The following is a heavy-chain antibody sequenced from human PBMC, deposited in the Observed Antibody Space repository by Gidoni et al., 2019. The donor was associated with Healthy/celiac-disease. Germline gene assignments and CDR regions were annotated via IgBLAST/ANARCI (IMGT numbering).Heavy chain of an antibody. CDR1: GYTFTGYY. D-gene: IGHD2-8*01. CDR3: ASNGVPGEDYYYGMDV. Sequence: QVQLVQSGAEVKKPGASVKVSCMASGYTFTGYYMHWVRQAPGQGLEWMGWINPNSGGTNYAQKFQGWVTMTRDTSISTAYMELSRLGSDDTAVYYCASNGVPGEDYYYGMDVWGQGTTVTVSS. V-gene: IGHV1-2*04. CDR2: INPNSGGT. J-gene: IGHJ6*02.